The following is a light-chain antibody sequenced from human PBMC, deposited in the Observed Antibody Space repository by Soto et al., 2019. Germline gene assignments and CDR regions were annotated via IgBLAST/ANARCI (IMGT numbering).Light chain of an antibody. CDR1: QSVSSK. J-gene: IGKJ1*01. V-gene: IGKV3-15*01. CDR2: GAS. CDR3: QQYNNWPWT. Sequence: EIVMTQSPGTLSVSPGERVTLSCRASQSVSSKLVWYQRKPGQSPRLLIHGASTRAPGFPARFSGSGSGTDFTLTISSLQSEDFAVYYCQQYNNWPWTFGQGTKVDIK.